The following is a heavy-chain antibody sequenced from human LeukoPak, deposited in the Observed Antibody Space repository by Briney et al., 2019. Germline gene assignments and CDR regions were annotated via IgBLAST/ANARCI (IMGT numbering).Heavy chain of an antibody. CDR2: IYSGGST. CDR1: GFTVSNNY. D-gene: IGHD1-26*01. J-gene: IGHJ3*02. CDR3: ARLSGSYSFDI. Sequence: GGSLRLSCAASGFTVSNNYMTWVRQAPGRGLEWVSFIYSGGSTYYADSVKGRFTISRDSSKNTLYLQMNSLRAEDTVFYYCARLSGSYSFDIWGQGTMVTVSS. V-gene: IGHV3-53*01.